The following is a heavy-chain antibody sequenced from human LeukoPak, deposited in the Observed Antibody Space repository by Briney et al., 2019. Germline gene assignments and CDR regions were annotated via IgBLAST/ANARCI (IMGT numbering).Heavy chain of an antibody. V-gene: IGHV3-21*01. D-gene: IGHD1-26*01. CDR3: AREDGIVGASSAFDV. J-gene: IGHJ3*01. CDR2: IDGRSNYK. CDR1: GFSFSTYS. Sequence: GESLRLSCAAYGFSFSTYSMHWVRQAPGKGLEWVSSIDGRSNYKYYADSVKGRFTISRDNAQSSLFLQMNSLRAEDTALYYCAREDGIVGASSAFDVWGQGTMVTVS.